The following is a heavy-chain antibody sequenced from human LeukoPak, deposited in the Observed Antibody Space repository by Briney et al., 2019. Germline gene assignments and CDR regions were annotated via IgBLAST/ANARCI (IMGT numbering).Heavy chain of an antibody. CDR2: ISGSGGST. D-gene: IGHD3-3*01. J-gene: IGHJ6*02. CDR1: GFTFSSYA. Sequence: GGSLRLSCAASGFTFSSYAMSWVRQAPGKGLEWVSAISGSGGSTYYADSVKGRFTISRDNSKNTLYLQMNSLRAEDTAVYYCAKEWQSGITIFGVVIGQGVRHGMDVWGQGTTVTVSS. CDR3: AKEWQSGITIFGVVIGQGVRHGMDV. V-gene: IGHV3-23*01.